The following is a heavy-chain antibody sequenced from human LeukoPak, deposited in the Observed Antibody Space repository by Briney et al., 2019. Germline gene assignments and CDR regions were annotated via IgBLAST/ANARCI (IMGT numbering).Heavy chain of an antibody. V-gene: IGHV1-2*02. CDR1: GYTFTGYY. CDR2: INPNSGGT. J-gene: IGHJ4*02. Sequence: ASVKVSGKASGYTFTGYYMHWVRQAPGQGLEWMGWINPNSGGTNYAQKFQGRVTMTRDTSVSTAYMELSRLRSDDTAVYYCARGISSDYYGSGIPFDYWGQGTLVTVSS. CDR3: ARGISSDYYGSGIPFDY. D-gene: IGHD3-10*01.